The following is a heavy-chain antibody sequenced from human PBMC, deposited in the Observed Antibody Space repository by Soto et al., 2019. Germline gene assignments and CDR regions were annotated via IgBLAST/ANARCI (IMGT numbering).Heavy chain of an antibody. CDR3: ASPHIWNSYYYYYGMDF. Sequence: SVKVSCKASGGTFSSYAISWVRQAPGQGLEWMGGIIPIFGTANYAQKFQGRVTITADESTSTAYMELSSLRSEDTAVYYCASPHIWNSYYYYYGMDFWGQGTSVPVSS. J-gene: IGHJ6*02. CDR1: GGTFSSYA. D-gene: IGHD1-20*01. V-gene: IGHV1-69*13. CDR2: IIPIFGTA.